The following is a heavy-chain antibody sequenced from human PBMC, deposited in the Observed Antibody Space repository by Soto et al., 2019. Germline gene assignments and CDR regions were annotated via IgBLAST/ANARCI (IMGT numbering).Heavy chain of an antibody. CDR3: ARESPYNSKLGNDY. J-gene: IGHJ4*02. CDR1: GGSLSSYD. CDR2: IYYSGST. D-gene: IGHD1-20*01. Sequence: SETLSLTCTVSGGSLSSYDWSWIRQPPGKGLEWIGYIYYSGSTYYNPSLKSRVTISVDTSKNQFSLKLSSVTAADTAVYYCARESPYNSKLGNDYWGQGTLVTVSS. V-gene: IGHV4-59*06.